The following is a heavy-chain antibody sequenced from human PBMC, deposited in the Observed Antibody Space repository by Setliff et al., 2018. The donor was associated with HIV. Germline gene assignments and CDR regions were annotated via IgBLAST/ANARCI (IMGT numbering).Heavy chain of an antibody. V-gene: IGHV4-59*08. J-gene: IGHJ4*02. CDR2: VFYTGFA. CDR1: GDSIRGYY. Sequence: SETLSLTCTVSGDSIRGYYWSWIRQPPGKGLEWMGHVFYTGFAAYNPSLKSRLTISADTSKSQFSLRLTSVTAADTAIYYCARQVSIPGVAITPVDYWGQGALVTVSS. D-gene: IGHD5-12*01. CDR3: ARQVSIPGVAITPVDY.